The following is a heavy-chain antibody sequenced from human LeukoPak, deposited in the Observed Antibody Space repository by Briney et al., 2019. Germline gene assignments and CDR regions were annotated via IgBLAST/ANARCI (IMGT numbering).Heavy chain of an antibody. D-gene: IGHD3-22*01. J-gene: IGHJ4*02. CDR2: IYWDDDR. V-gene: IGHV2-5*02. Sequence: SGPTLVNPTQTLTLTCTFSGFSLNTPGVGVGWIRQPPGRALEWFAFIYWDDDRRYSPSLKSRPTITKDTSKTQVVLTMTNMDPVDTATYFCAHRKNYYDSSVFDNWGQGTLVTVSS. CDR1: GFSLNTPGVG. CDR3: AHRKNYYDSSVFDN.